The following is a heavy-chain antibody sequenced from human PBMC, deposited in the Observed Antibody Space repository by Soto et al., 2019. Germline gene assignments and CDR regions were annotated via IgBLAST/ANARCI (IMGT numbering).Heavy chain of an antibody. CDR2: TDYGGVTT. CDR3: VKDATRTSGWYYFDY. Sequence: GGSLRLSCAASGFSFSNYAMGWVRQAQGKGLEWVSVTDYGGVTTYYADSVKGRFTISRDNSKGTLYLQMNSLRPEDTAVYFCVKDATRTSGWYYFDYWGQGALVTVSS. D-gene: IGHD6-19*01. CDR1: GFSFSNYA. V-gene: IGHV3-23*01. J-gene: IGHJ4*02.